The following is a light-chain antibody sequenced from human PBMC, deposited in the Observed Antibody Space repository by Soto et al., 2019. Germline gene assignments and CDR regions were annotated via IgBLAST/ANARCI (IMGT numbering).Light chain of an antibody. J-gene: IGKJ1*01. Sequence: EIVLTQSPGTLSLSPGERATLSCRAGQSVSSNYLAWYQQKPGQAPRPLIYGASSRATGIPDRFSGSGAGTEFTLTISRLEPEDFAVYYCQQYGSSPWTFGQGTKVEIK. CDR1: QSVSSNY. CDR3: QQYGSSPWT. CDR2: GAS. V-gene: IGKV3-20*01.